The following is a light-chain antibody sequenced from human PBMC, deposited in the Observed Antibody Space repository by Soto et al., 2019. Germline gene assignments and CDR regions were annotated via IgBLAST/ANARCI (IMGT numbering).Light chain of an antibody. Sequence: QSALTQPASVSGSPGQSITISCTGTSSDVGGYNYVSWYQQHPGKAPKLMIYDVSNRPSGVSNRFSGSKSGNTASLTISGLQAEDGTDYYGSSYTSSSPLLHGLGNGTKVTV. CDR3: SSYTSSSPLLHG. CDR1: SSDVGGYNY. CDR2: DVS. J-gene: IGLJ1*01. V-gene: IGLV2-14*01.